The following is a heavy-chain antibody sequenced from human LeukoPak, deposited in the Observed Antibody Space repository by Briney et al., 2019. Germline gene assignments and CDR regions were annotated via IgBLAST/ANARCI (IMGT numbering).Heavy chain of an antibody. V-gene: IGHV4-4*02. Sequence: TSGTLSLTCAVSGGSISSSYWWSWVRQPPGKGLEWIGEVYHSGSTNYSPSLKSRVTISLDTSRNQFSLRLSSVTAADTADYYCARAQGNGLIDFWGQGTLVTVSS. J-gene: IGHJ4*02. CDR2: VYHSGST. CDR3: ARAQGNGLIDF. D-gene: IGHD3/OR15-3a*01. CDR1: GGSISSSYW.